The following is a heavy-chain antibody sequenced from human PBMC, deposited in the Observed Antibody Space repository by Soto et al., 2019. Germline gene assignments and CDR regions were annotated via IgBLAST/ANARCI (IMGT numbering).Heavy chain of an antibody. J-gene: IGHJ4*02. Sequence: EVQLLESGGGLVQPGGSLRLSCAASGFTFSSYAMSWVRQAPGKGLEWVSAISGSGGSTYYADSVKGRFTISRDNSKNTLYLQMNSLRAEDTAVYYCAKGVPYYDFWSGYYPYWGQGTLVTVSS. CDR2: ISGSGGST. V-gene: IGHV3-23*01. CDR1: GFTFSSYA. CDR3: AKGVPYYDFWSGYYPY. D-gene: IGHD3-3*01.